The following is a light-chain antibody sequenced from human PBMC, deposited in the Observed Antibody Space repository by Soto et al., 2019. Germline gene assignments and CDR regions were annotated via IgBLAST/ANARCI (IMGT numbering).Light chain of an antibody. CDR3: QRSVSTLWGT. CDR1: QNINNY. CDR2: AAS. V-gene: IGKV1-39*01. J-gene: IGKJ1*01. Sequence: DIQMTQSPSSLSASVGDRVTITCRASQNINNYLNWYQQKPGKAPKLLIYAASSLQSGVPSRFSGSGSGTDFTLTISGLQPEDFATYYCQRSVSTLWGTCGQGTKLEMK.